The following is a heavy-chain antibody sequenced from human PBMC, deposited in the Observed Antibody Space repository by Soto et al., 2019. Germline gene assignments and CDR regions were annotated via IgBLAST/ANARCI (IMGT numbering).Heavy chain of an antibody. CDR3: ARDVGNFYGSGSYSKALDY. D-gene: IGHD3-10*01. CDR1: GDTFSSDT. J-gene: IGHJ4*02. Sequence: QVQLVQSGAEVKKPGSSVKLSCKTSGDTFSSDTLSWVRQAPGQGLEWMGRIIPMIDIPNYAQKFQGRVTVTPDKXTNPVNMELSWLTSEDTAVYYCARDVGNFYGSGSYSKALDYWGQGTRVTVSS. V-gene: IGHV1-69*04. CDR2: IIPMIDIP.